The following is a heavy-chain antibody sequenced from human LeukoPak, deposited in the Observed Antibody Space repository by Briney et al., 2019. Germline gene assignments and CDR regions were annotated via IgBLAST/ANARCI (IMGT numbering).Heavy chain of an antibody. CDR3: ARARITIFGVVEAFDI. D-gene: IGHD3-3*01. V-gene: IGHV3-7*04. CDR2: IKQDGSEK. CDR1: GFTFSSYW. Sequence: GGSLRLSCAASGFTFSSYWMSWVRQAPGKGLEWVANIKQDGSEKYYVDSVKGRFTISRDNAKNSLYLQMNSLRAEDTAVYYCARARITIFGVVEAFDIWGQGTMVTVSS. J-gene: IGHJ3*02.